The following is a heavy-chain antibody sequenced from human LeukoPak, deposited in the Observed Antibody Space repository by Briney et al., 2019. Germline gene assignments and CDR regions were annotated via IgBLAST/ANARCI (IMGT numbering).Heavy chain of an antibody. CDR3: AKERIAAAGTGYYYGMDV. CDR1: GFTFSSYA. CDR2: ISGSGGST. V-gene: IGHV3-23*01. Sequence: GGSLRLSCAASGFTFSSYAMSWVRQAPGKGLEWVSAISGSGGSTYYADSVKGRFTISRDNSKNTLYLQINSLRAEDTAVYYCAKERIAAAGTGYYYGMDVWGQGTTVTVSS. D-gene: IGHD6-13*01. J-gene: IGHJ6*02.